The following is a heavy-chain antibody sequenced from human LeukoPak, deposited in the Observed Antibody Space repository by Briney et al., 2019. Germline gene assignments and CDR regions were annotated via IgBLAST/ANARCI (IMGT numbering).Heavy chain of an antibody. CDR2: MNPNSGST. J-gene: IGHJ5*02. CDR1: GDTFSSYD. Sequence: GASVKISCKASGDTFSSYDINWGRQATGQGLEWMGWMNPNSGSTGYAQKFQGRVTMTRNTSISTAYMELSSLRSEDTAVYYCARLVRGLGDWFDPWGQGTLVTVSS. D-gene: IGHD3-10*01. V-gene: IGHV1-8*01. CDR3: ARLVRGLGDWFDP.